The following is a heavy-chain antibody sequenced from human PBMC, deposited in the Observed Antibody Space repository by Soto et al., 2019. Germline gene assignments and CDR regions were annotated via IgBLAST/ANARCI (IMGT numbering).Heavy chain of an antibody. D-gene: IGHD3-10*01. J-gene: IGHJ5*02. CDR2: INADNGNT. Sequence: APVKVSCKASGYTFTIYDVRWVRQAPGQRLEWMGWINADNGNTKYSQRFQDRVTITRDTSASTAYMELSSLRSEDTAVYYCARVNTMVRGVIPLGWFDPWGQGTMVTVS. V-gene: IGHV1-3*01. CDR1: GYTFTIYD. CDR3: ARVNTMVRGVIPLGWFDP.